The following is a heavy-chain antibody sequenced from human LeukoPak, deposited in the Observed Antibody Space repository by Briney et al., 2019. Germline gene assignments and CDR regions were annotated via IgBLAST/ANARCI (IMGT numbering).Heavy chain of an antibody. CDR2: IRSKANSYAT. Sequence: PGVSLRLSCAASVFTFSGSAMHWVRQASGKGLEWVGRIRSKANSYATAYAASVKGRFTISRDDSKNTAYLQMNSLKTEDTAVYYCTRRLYCGGDCYAFDIWGQGTMVTVSS. CDR1: VFTFSGSA. J-gene: IGHJ3*02. D-gene: IGHD2-21*02. CDR3: TRRLYCGGDCYAFDI. V-gene: IGHV3-73*01.